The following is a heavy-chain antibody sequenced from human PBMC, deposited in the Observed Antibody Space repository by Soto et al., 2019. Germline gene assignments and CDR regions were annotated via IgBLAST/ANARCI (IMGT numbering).Heavy chain of an antibody. CDR2: VYNSGIT. Sequence: QVQLQESGPGLVKPSETLSLTCNVSGGSISSYYWSWIRQPPGKGLEYIGHVYNSGITIHSPSLKSRATISVDTSKNQFSLKLTSVTAADTAVYYCAGGSSLCWECFHHWGQGILITVSS. D-gene: IGHD2-2*01. CDR1: GGSISSYY. V-gene: IGHV4-59*01. CDR3: AGGSSLCWECFHH. J-gene: IGHJ1*01.